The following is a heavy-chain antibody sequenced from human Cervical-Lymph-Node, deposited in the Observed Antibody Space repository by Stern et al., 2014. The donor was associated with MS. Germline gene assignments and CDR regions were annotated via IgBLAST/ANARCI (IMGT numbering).Heavy chain of an antibody. CDR1: RFHFDDYA. Sequence: EVQLVESGGGLVQPGRSLRLSCAGSRFHFDDYAMHWVPQAPGRGLAWVSSISWNSGSMEYADSVKGRFTISRDNAKNSLYLQMDSLRVEDTAIYYCAKDISSGRWEAQYYYGMDVWGQGTTVTVSS. D-gene: IGHD6-19*01. V-gene: IGHV3-9*01. CDR3: AKDISSGRWEAQYYYGMDV. J-gene: IGHJ6*02. CDR2: ISWNSGSM.